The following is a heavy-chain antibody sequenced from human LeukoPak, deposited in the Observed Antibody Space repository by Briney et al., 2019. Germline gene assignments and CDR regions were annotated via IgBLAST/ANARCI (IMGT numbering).Heavy chain of an antibody. Sequence: PGGSLRLSRAASGFTFSSYAMHWVRQAPGKGLEWGAVISYDGSNKYYAHSVKGRFTISRDNSKNTLYLQMNSLRAEDTAVYYCATEGMNGGSYRAFDYWGQGPLVTVSS. CDR3: ATEGMNGGSYRAFDY. CDR2: ISYDGSNK. J-gene: IGHJ4*02. CDR1: GFTFSSYA. D-gene: IGHD1-26*01. V-gene: IGHV3-30*04.